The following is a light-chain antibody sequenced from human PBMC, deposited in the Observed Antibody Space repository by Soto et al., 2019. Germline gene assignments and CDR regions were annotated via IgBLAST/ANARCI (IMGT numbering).Light chain of an antibody. Sequence: EIVVTQCPGILSLSPGERATLSCRASQTVRNNYLAWYQQKPGQAPRLLIYDASSRATGIPDMFSGGGSGTDFTLTISRLEPEDFAVYYCQQFSSYPRTFGGGTRLEIK. CDR2: DAS. CDR1: QTVRNNY. J-gene: IGKJ5*01. CDR3: QQFSSYPRT. V-gene: IGKV3-20*01.